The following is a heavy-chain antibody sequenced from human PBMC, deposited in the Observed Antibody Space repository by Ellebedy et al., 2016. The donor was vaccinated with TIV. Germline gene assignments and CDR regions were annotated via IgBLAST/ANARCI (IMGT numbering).Heavy chain of an antibody. CDR2: INTYNGDT. Sequence: ASVKVSCKVSDYTSTIYSISWVRQAPGQGLEWMGWINTYNGDTNYAQNLQDRVTMTTDTSTSTVYMELRSLRSDDTAFYYCARDRGGSTWYFEFWGQGTLFTVSS. J-gene: IGHJ4*02. CDR1: DYTSTIYS. D-gene: IGHD3-10*01. CDR3: ARDRGGSTWYFEF. V-gene: IGHV1-18*04.